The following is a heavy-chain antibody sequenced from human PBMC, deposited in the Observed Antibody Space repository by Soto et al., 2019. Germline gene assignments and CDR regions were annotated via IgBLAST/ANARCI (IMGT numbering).Heavy chain of an antibody. CDR1: GLTFSSYG. CDR2: ISYDGKVA. CDR3: AKEGPITNWYFDY. Sequence: QVQLVESGGGVVQPGRSLRLSCAASGLTFSSYGMHLVRQAQGKGLEWVTVISYDGKVAYYEESVKGRFTISRDNSKNTLYLQMNSLRTEDTAMYYCAKEGPITNWYFDYWGQGTLVTVSS. J-gene: IGHJ4*02. V-gene: IGHV3-30*18. D-gene: IGHD1-1*01.